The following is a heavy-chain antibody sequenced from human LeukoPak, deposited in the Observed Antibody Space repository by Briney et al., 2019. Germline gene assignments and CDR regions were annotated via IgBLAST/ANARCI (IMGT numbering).Heavy chain of an antibody. CDR1: GGTFSSYA. V-gene: IGHV1-69*13. CDR2: IIPIFGTA. J-gene: IGHJ6*03. CDR3: ARARAIAVAGYYYYYYMDV. Sequence: GASVKVSCKASGGTFSSYAISWVRQAPGQGLEWMGGIIPIFGTANYAQKFRGRVTITADESTSTAYMELSSLRSEDTAVYYCARARAIAVAGYYYYYYMDVWGKGTTVTVSS. D-gene: IGHD6-19*01.